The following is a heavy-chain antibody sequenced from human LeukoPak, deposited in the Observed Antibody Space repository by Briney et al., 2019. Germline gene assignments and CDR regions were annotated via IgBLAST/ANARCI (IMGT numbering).Heavy chain of an antibody. D-gene: IGHD3-10*01. J-gene: IGHJ6*03. CDR2: IYTSGST. CDR1: GGSISSYY. V-gene: IGHV4-4*07. Sequence: SETLSLTCTVSGGSISSYYWSWIRQPAGKGLEWIGRIYTSGSTNYNPSLKSRVTTSVDTSKNQFSLKLSSVTAADTAVYYCWLVRDYYYYMDVWGKGTTVTVSS. CDR3: WLVRDYYYYMDV.